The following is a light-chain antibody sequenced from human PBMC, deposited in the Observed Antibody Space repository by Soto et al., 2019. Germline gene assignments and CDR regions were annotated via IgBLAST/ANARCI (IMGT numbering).Light chain of an antibody. CDR1: QTIIRY. CDR2: AAS. V-gene: IGKV1-39*01. J-gene: IGKJ3*01. CDR3: QQSYSTLFT. Sequence: DIQMTQSPSSLSASVGDRVTITCRASQTIIRYLNWYQQKPGIAPNLLIYAASSLQSGVPSRFSGSGSGTEFTLTISSLQPEGFATYYCQQSYSTLFTFGPGTKVEIK.